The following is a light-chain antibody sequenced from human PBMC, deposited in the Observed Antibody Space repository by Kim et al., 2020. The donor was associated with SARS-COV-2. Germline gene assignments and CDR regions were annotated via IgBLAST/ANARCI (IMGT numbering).Light chain of an antibody. CDR1: KLGDKY. Sequence: VSPGQTASITCSGDKLGDKYASWYQQKPGQSPVLVMYQDTKRHSGIPERFSGSNSGNTATLTISGTQAMDEADYYCQAWGSSTGVFGGGTQLTVL. CDR3: QAWGSSTGV. V-gene: IGLV3-1*01. CDR2: QDT. J-gene: IGLJ3*02.